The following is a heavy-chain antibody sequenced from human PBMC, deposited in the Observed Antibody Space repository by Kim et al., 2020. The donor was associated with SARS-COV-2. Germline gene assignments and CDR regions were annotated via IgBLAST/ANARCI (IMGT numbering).Heavy chain of an antibody. D-gene: IGHD2-15*01. CDR3: AKGGYCSGGSCFRHADWFDP. J-gene: IGHJ5*02. V-gene: IGHV3-23*01. CDR2: ISGSGGST. Sequence: GGSLRLSCAASGFTFSSYAMSWVRQAPGKGLEWVSAISGSGGSTYYADSVKGRFTISRDNSKNTLYLQMNSLRAEDTAVYYCAKGGYCSGGSCFRHADWFDPWGQGTLVTVSS. CDR1: GFTFSSYA.